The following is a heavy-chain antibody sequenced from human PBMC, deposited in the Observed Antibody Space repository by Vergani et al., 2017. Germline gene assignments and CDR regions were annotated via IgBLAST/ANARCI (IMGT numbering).Heavy chain of an antibody. CDR3: AKEVPTVVTVGGFDP. D-gene: IGHD4-23*01. CDR2: ISYDGSNK. CDR1: GFTFSSYG. J-gene: IGHJ5*02. V-gene: IGHV3-30*18. Sequence: QVQLVESGGGVVQPGRSLRLSCAASGFTFSSYGMHWVRQAPGKGLGWVAVISYDGSNKYYADSVKGRFTISRDNSKNTLYLQMNSLRAEDTAVYYCAKEVPTVVTVGGFDPWGQGTLVTVSS.